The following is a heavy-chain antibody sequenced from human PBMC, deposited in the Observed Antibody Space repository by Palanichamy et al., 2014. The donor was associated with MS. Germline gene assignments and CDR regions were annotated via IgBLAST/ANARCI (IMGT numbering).Heavy chain of an antibody. V-gene: IGHV3-7*01. D-gene: IGHD6-6*01. J-gene: IGHJ1*01. CDR1: GFTFSNYW. Sequence: EVRLVESGRVLVHPGGSLTLSCAASGFTFSNYWMSWVRQAPGKGLEWVANIRQNGSEKYYVDSVEGRFAISRDNAENSLFLQMNNLRADDTAVYYCARVGSSSGREYLQYWGQGTLVTVSS. CDR2: IRQNGSEK. CDR3: ARVGSSSGREYLQY.